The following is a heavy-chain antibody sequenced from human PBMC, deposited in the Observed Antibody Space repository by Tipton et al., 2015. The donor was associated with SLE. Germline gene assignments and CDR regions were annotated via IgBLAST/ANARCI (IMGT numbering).Heavy chain of an antibody. CDR1: GFTFGDYS. CDR2: IRSRTYGGST. J-gene: IGHJ4*02. D-gene: IGHD1-7*01. CDR3: AKCNTRLTGTTYPGY. V-gene: IGHV3-49*03. Sequence: SLRLSCTTSGFTFGDYSLSWFRPAPGKGLEWVGFIRSRTYGGSTEYAASVKGRCSISRDDPKSVAHLHMNSLRTEDTAVYYCAKCNTRLTGTTYPGYWGQGNLVTVSS.